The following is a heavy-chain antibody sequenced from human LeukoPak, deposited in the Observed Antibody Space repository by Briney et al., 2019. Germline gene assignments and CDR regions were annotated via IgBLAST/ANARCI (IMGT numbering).Heavy chain of an antibody. D-gene: IGHD7-27*01. Sequence: ASVKVSCKASGYTFTSYYMHWVRQAPGQGLEWMGIINPSGGSTSYAQKFQGRVTMTRDMSTSTVYMELSSLRSEDTAVYYCARVPTLGIYYYYHYMDVWGKGTTVTVSS. J-gene: IGHJ6*03. CDR1: GYTFTSYY. CDR2: INPSGGST. V-gene: IGHV1-46*01. CDR3: ARVPTLGIYYYYHYMDV.